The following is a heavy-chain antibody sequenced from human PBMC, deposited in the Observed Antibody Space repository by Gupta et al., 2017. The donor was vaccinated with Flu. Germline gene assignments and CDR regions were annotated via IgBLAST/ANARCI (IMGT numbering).Heavy chain of an antibody. CDR3: ARERMTTVTSPFDY. Sequence: QVQLVQSGAEVKKPGASVKASCKASGYTLTSYAMHWVRQAPGQKLEWMGWINAGNGNTKYSQKFQGRVTITRDTSASTAYMELSSLRSEDTAVYYWARERMTTVTSPFDYWGQGTLVTVAS. CDR2: INAGNGNT. J-gene: IGHJ4*02. CDR1: GYTLTSYA. D-gene: IGHD4-17*01. V-gene: IGHV1-3*01.